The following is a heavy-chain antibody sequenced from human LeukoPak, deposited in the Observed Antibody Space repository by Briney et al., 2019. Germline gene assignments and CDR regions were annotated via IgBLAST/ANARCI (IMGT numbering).Heavy chain of an antibody. D-gene: IGHD3-22*01. J-gene: IGHJ5*02. Sequence: ASETLSLTCRVSGGSIRTRCYYSGWFRQPPGKGLEWIGSIYYRGRTYYKPSLKSRVTISVDTSENQFSLRLASVTVADTAVYHCAATNNYDSAAYWGNPWGQGTLVTVSS. CDR3: AATNNYDSAAYWGNP. V-gene: IGHV4-39*01. CDR1: GGSIRTRCYY. CDR2: IYYRGRT.